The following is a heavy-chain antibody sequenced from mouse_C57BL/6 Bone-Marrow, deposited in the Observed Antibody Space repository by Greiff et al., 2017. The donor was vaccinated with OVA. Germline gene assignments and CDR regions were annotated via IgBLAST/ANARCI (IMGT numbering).Heavy chain of an antibody. Sequence: QVQLQQPGAELVKPGASVKMSCKASGYTFTSYWITWVKQRPGQGLEWIGDIYPGSGSTNYNEKFKGKATLTVDTSSSTAYMQLSSLTSEDTAVYYDARGVYSNCGYFDYWGQGTTLTVSS. CDR3: ARGVYSNCGYFDY. J-gene: IGHJ2*01. V-gene: IGHV1-55*01. CDR2: IYPGSGST. D-gene: IGHD2-5*01. CDR1: GYTFTSYW.